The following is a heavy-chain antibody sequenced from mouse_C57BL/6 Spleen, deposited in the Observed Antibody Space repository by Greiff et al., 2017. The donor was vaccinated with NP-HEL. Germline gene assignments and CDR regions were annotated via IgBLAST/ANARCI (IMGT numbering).Heavy chain of an antibody. V-gene: IGHV1-64*01. CDR3: ARGGDSKPFDY. CDR2: IHPNSGST. Sequence: VKLQQPGAELVKPGASVKSSCKASGYTFTSYWMHWVKQRPGQGLEWIGMIHPNSGSTNYNEKFKSKATLTVDKSSSTAYMQLSSLTSEDSAVYYCARGGDSKPFDYWGQGTTLTVSS. CDR1: GYTFTSYW. J-gene: IGHJ2*01. D-gene: IGHD2-5*01.